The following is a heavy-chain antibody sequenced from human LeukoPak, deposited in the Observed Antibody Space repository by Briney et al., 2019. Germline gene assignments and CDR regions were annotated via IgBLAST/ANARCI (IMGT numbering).Heavy chain of an antibody. J-gene: IGHJ5*02. Sequence: SETLSLTCTVSGGSVSSYYWSWIRQPPGKGLEWIGYIYYSGSTNYNPSLKSRVTISVDTSKNQFSLKLSSVTAADTAVYYCARVYDRFDRWGQGTLVTVSS. CDR1: GGSVSSYY. V-gene: IGHV4-59*08. CDR3: ARVYDRFDR. D-gene: IGHD3-16*01. CDR2: IYYSGST.